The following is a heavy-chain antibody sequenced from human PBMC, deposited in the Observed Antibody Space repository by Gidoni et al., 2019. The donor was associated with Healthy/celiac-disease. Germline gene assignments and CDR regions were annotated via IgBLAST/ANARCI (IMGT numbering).Heavy chain of an antibody. CDR1: GFTFSSYG. D-gene: IGHD1-1*01. CDR3: AKDAGRYNWNDEYFDY. CDR2: ISNDGSNK. V-gene: IGHV3-30*18. Sequence: QVQLVESGGGVVQPGRSLRVSCAASGFTFSSYGMHWVRQAPGKGLEWVAVISNDGSNKYYADSVKGRFTISRDNSKNTLYLQMDSLRPEDTAVYYCAKDAGRYNWNDEYFDYWGQGTLVTVSS. J-gene: IGHJ4*02.